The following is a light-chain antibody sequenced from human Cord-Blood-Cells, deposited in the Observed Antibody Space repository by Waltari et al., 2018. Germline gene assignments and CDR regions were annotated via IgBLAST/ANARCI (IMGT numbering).Light chain of an antibody. Sequence: DIQMTQSPSTLSASVGDRVTITCRASQSISSWLAWYQQKPGKAPKLLIYKASSLESGVPSRFSGSGSGTEFTLTISSLQPDDFATYYCQQYNNWPPKGFGPGTKVDIK. CDR3: QQYNNWPPKG. CDR1: QSISSW. V-gene: IGKV1-5*03. J-gene: IGKJ3*01. CDR2: KAS.